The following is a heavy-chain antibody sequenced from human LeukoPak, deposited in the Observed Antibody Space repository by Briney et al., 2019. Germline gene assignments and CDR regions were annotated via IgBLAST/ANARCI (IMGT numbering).Heavy chain of an antibody. D-gene: IGHD6-19*01. J-gene: IGHJ3*01. CDR2: IRYDGSNK. V-gene: IGHV3-30*02. CDR1: GFTFSSYG. Sequence: GGSLRLSCAASGFTFSSYGMHWVRQAPGKGLEWVAFIRYDGSNKYYADSVKGRFTISRDNSRNTLSLEMNSLRAEDTALYYCAKDIKIGDGSLWLDAFDLWGPGTMVTVSS. CDR3: AKDIKIGDGSLWLDAFDL.